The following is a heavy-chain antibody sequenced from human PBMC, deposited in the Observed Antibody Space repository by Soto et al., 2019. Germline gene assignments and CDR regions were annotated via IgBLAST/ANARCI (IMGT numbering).Heavy chain of an antibody. J-gene: IGHJ3*02. D-gene: IGHD7-27*01. CDR3: AKDLGHGGRGAFDI. CDR2: ISYDGSNK. Sequence: QVQLVESGGGVVQPGRSLRLSCAASGFTFSSYGMHWVRQAPGKGLEWVAVISYDGSNKYYADSVKGRFTISRDNSKNTLYLQMNSLRAEDTAVYYCAKDLGHGGRGAFDIWCQGTMGTVSS. CDR1: GFTFSSYG. V-gene: IGHV3-30*18.